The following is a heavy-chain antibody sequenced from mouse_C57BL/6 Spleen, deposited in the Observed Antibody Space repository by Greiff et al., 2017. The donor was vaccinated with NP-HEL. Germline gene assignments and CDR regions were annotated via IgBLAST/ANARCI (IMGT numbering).Heavy chain of an antibody. J-gene: IGHJ3*01. D-gene: IGHD1-1*01. Sequence: QVQLQQPGAELVKPGASVKMSCKASGYTFTSYWITWVKQRPGQGLEWIGDIYPGSGSTNYNEKFKSKATLTVDTSSSTAYMQLSSLTSEDSAVYYCARFPCGSRQAWFAYWGQGTLVTVSA. V-gene: IGHV1-55*01. CDR3: ARFPCGSRQAWFAY. CDR2: IYPGSGST. CDR1: GYTFTSYW.